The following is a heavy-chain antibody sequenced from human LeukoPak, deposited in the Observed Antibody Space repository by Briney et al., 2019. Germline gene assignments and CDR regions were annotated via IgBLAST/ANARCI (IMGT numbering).Heavy chain of an antibody. J-gene: IGHJ4*02. V-gene: IGHV3-7*03. CDR1: GLMFNAYW. D-gene: IGHD4-11*01. CDR3: ARGNSPPDYFDY. Sequence: PGESLRLSCTGSGLMFNAYWMTWVRKAPRMGLEWVGNIRQDGGEIFYVDSVRGRFTISRDNAKNSLYLHLNSLRAEDTAVYYCARGNSPPDYFDYWGQGTLVTVSS. CDR2: IRQDGGEI.